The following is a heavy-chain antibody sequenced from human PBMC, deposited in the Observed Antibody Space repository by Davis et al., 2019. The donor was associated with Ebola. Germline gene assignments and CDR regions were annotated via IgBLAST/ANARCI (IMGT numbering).Heavy chain of an antibody. V-gene: IGHV3-23*01. D-gene: IGHD1-26*01. CDR3: ARGGSYYNWFDP. CDR1: GFTFSSYA. CDR2: ISGSGGST. Sequence: GESLKISCAASGFTFSSYAMSWVRQAPGKGLEWVSAISGSGGSTYYADSVKGRFTISRDNSKNTLYLQMNSLRAEDTAVYYCARGGSYYNWFDPWGQGTLVTVSS. J-gene: IGHJ5*02.